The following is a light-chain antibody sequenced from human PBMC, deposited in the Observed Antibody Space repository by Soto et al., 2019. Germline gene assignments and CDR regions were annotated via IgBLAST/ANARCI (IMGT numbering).Light chain of an antibody. CDR2: DVN. Sequence: QSALTQPASVSGSPGQSIIVSCTGTNSEVGRYDHVSWLQHSPGKAPKVVIYDVNNRPSGVSNRFSGSKSDNTAALTISGLQAEDEGDYYCCSYAGDGVVFGGGTKVTVL. CDR3: CSYAGDGVV. CDR1: NSEVGRYDH. V-gene: IGLV2-23*02. J-gene: IGLJ2*01.